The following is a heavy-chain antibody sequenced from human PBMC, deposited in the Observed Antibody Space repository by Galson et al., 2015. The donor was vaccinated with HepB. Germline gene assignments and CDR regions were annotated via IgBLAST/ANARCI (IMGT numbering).Heavy chain of an antibody. D-gene: IGHD1-26*01. CDR3: ARARGEWELRHYYFDY. Sequence: SVKVSCKASGYTFTSYGISWVRQAPGQGLEWMGWISAYNGNTNYAQKLQGRVTMTTDTSTSTAYMELRSLRSDDTAVYYCARARGEWELRHYYFDYWGQGTLVTVSS. V-gene: IGHV1-18*04. CDR2: ISAYNGNT. CDR1: GYTFTSYG. J-gene: IGHJ4*02.